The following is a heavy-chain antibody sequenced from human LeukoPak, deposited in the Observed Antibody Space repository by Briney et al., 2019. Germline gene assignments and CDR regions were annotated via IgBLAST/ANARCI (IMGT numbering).Heavy chain of an antibody. CDR3: ANMHVGLPSFAWPYYYGMDV. Sequence: PGGSLRLSCAASGFTFSPYWMHWVRQAPGKGLEWVSAISGSGGSTYYADSVKGRFTISRDNSKNTLYLQMNSLRAEDTAVYYCANMHVGLPSFAWPYYYGMDVWGQGTTVTVSS. CDR1: GFTFSPYW. J-gene: IGHJ6*02. V-gene: IGHV3-23*01. CDR2: ISGSGGST. D-gene: IGHD5-18*01.